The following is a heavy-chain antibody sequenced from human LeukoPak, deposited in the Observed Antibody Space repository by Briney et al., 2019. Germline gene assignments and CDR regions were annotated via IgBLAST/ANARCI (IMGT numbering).Heavy chain of an antibody. V-gene: IGHV3-48*03. D-gene: IGHD1-26*01. J-gene: IGHJ4*02. CDR3: ARRAVGATGSFDY. Sequence: GESLRLSCAASGFTFSSYEMNWVRQAPGKGLEWVSYISSSGSTIYYADSVKGRFAISRDNAKNSLYLQMNSLRAEDTAVYYCARRAVGATGSFDYWGQGTLVTVSS. CDR1: GFTFSSYE. CDR2: ISSSGSTI.